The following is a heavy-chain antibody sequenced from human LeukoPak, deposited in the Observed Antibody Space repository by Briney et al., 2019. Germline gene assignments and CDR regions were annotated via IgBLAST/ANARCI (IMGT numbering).Heavy chain of an antibody. D-gene: IGHD5-12*01. CDR1: GFTFSNYW. Sequence: GSLRLSCAASGFTFSNYWMTWVRQAPGKGLEWVAHMNQDGSEEHYMDSVKARFTISRDNAKNSLSLQMNSLRAEDTAVYYCVRDGGVSGYDLLDYWGQGTLVTVSS. CDR3: VRDGGVSGYDLLDY. J-gene: IGHJ4*02. CDR2: MNQDGSEE. V-gene: IGHV3-7*01.